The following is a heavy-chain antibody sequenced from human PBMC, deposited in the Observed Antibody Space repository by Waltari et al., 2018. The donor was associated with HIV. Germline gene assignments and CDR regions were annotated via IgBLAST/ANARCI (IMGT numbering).Heavy chain of an antibody. CDR2: INHSGSS. Sequence: QVQLQQWGAGLLKPSETLSLTCAVYGGSFSGYYWSWIRQPPGKGLEWIGEINHSGSSNFNPSLKSRVTISVDTSKNQFSLKLSSVTAAYTAVYYCARGQDYDFWSGYYYDYGGQGTLVTVSS. D-gene: IGHD3-3*01. J-gene: IGHJ4*02. V-gene: IGHV4-34*01. CDR1: GGSFSGYY. CDR3: ARGQDYDFWSGYYYDY.